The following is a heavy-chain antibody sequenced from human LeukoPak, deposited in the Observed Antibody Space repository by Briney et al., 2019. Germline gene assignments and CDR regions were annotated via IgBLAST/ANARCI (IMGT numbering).Heavy chain of an antibody. CDR2: ISYDGSDK. CDR3: ARARGDGYQWYFDL. V-gene: IGHV3-30*04. CDR1: GFTFSTYV. J-gene: IGHJ2*01. Sequence: PGGSLRLSCAASGFTFSTYVMHWVRQAPGKGLEWVAVISYDGSDKYCADSVKGRFTISRDNAKNSLDLQMNSLRAEDAAMYYCARARGDGYQWYFDLWGRGTLVTVSS. D-gene: IGHD5-24*01.